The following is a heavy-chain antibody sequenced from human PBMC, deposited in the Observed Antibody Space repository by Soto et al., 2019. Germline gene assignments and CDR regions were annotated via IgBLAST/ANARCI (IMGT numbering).Heavy chain of an antibody. D-gene: IGHD3-3*01. V-gene: IGHV3-23*01. CDR1: GFTFSSYA. Sequence: GSLRLSCAASGFTFSSYAMSWVRQAPGKGLEWVSAIGGRGGSTYYADSVKGRFTISRDSSKNTLYLQMNSLRAEDTAVYYCAKQGDYDFWSSSNNWLDPWGQGTLVTVSS. J-gene: IGHJ5*02. CDR2: IGGRGGST. CDR3: AKQGDYDFWSSSNNWLDP.